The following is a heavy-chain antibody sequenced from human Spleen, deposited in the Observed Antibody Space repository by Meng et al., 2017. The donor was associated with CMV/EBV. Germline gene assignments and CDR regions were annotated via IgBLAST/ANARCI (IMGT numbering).Heavy chain of an antibody. CDR3: ATAGRPAAAYFRSYYGMDV. CDR2: IYNDENT. CDR1: GDSINSHY. V-gene: IGHV4-59*11. D-gene: IGHD2-2*01. Sequence: SETLSLTCTVSGDSINSHYWTWIRQSPARGLEWIGYIYNDENTSYNPSLKSRVTLSLDTSKNQFSLKLASVTAADTAVYFCATAGRPAAAYFRSYYGMDVWGQGTTVTVSS. J-gene: IGHJ6*02.